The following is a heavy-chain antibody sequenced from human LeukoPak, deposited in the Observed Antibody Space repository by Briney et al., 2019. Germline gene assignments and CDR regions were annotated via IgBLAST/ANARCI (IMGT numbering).Heavy chain of an antibody. J-gene: IGHJ6*02. CDR2: INPTGGAT. Sequence: ASVKVSCKASGYTFTNYHMHWVRQAPGQAPGQGLEWMGIINPTGGATSYAQKFQGRVTMTRDTSTSTVYMELSSLRSEDTAVYYCARADYRSSAGTYYYYGMDVWGQGTTVTVSS. D-gene: IGHD6-6*01. CDR3: ARADYRSSAGTYYYYGMDV. V-gene: IGHV1-46*01. CDR1: GYTFTNYH.